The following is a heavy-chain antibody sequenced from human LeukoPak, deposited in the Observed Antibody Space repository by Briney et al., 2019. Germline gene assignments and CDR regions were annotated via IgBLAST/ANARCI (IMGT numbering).Heavy chain of an antibody. CDR3: AKDGRVVAAAHYFDY. V-gene: IGHV3-30*18. CDR2: IANDGRDK. J-gene: IGHJ4*02. D-gene: IGHD2-15*01. CDR1: GFTFSSHG. Sequence: GGSLRLSCAASGFTFSSHGMHWVRQAPGKGLEWVAVIANDGRDKKYADSVKGRFTISRDNSKDTLYLQMNSLRAEDTAVYYCAKDGRVVAAAHYFDYWGQGTLATVSS.